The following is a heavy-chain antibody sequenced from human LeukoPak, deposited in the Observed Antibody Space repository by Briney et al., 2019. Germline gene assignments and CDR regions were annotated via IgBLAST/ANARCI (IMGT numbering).Heavy chain of an antibody. CDR2: ISGSGGNT. CDR3: AKRSSTSSGYFDY. V-gene: IGHV3-23*01. Sequence: GGSLRLSCAASGFAFSSYAMSWVRQAPGKGLEWASAISGSGGNTYYADSVKGRFTISRDNSKNTLYLQMNSLRAEDTAIYYCAKRSSTSSGYFDYWGQGTLVTVSS. D-gene: IGHD3-22*01. CDR1: GFAFSSYA. J-gene: IGHJ4*02.